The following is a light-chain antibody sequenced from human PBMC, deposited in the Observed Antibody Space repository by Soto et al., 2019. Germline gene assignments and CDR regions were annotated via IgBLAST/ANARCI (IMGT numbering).Light chain of an antibody. V-gene: IGLV2-14*01. CDR3: SSYTSSSTRV. CDR1: SSDVGGYNY. Sequence: QSALTQPASVSGSPGQSITISCTGTSSDVGGYNYVSWYQQHPGKAPKLMIYDVSNRPSGVSNRFSGSKSGNTASLTIFGLQAEDEADYYCSSYTSSSTRVFGGGTQLPS. J-gene: IGLJ3*02. CDR2: DVS.